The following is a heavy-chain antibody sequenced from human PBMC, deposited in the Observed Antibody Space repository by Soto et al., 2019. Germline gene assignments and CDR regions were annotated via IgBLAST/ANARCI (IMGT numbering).Heavy chain of an antibody. CDR1: GGTFSSYA. J-gene: IGHJ4*02. CDR2: IIPIFGTA. CDR3: ARASAVTGGSSNSLPNAY. D-gene: IGHD6-19*01. V-gene: IGHV1-69*01. Sequence: QVQLVQSGAEVKKPGSSVKVSCKASGGTFSSYAISWVRQAPGQGLEWMGGIIPIFGTANYAQKFQGRVTITADEFTSTAYMELSSLRSEDTAVYYCARASAVTGGSSNSLPNAYWGQGTLVTVSS.